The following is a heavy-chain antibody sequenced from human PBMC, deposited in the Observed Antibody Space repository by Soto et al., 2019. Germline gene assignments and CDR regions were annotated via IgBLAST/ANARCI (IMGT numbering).Heavy chain of an antibody. J-gene: IGHJ4*02. D-gene: IGHD5-12*01. V-gene: IGHV3-23*01. CDR3: AKRSGYQEAAYLDY. CDR1: RFTFSSYG. Sequence: GFPRLSCAVSRFTFSSYGMNWVRQAPGKVLEWVSSISDDGDSTYYADSVKGRFTISRDNSKNTLYLQMNSLRAEDTAVYYCAKRSGYQEAAYLDYWGQGT. CDR2: ISDDGDST.